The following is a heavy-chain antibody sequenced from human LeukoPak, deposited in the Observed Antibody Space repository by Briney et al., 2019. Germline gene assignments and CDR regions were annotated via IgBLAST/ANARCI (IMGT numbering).Heavy chain of an antibody. D-gene: IGHD6-13*01. J-gene: IGHJ4*02. Sequence: SETLSLTCTVSGGSISSYYWSWIRQPPGKGLEWMGYIYYTGSTKYNASLKSRVTISVDTSKNQFSLKVSSVTAADTAVYYCARLRPSIGAAGTFDYWGQGTLVTVSS. CDR2: IYYTGST. CDR3: ARLRPSIGAAGTFDY. CDR1: GGSISSYY. V-gene: IGHV4-59*08.